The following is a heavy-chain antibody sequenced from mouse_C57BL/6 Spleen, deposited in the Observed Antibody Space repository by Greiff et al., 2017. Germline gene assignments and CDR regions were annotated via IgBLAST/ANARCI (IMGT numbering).Heavy chain of an antibody. CDR1: GYTFTSYW. Sequence: QVQLQQPGAELVKPGASVKLSCKASGYTFTSYWMQWVKQRPGQGLEWIGEIDPSDSYTNYNQKFKGKATLTVDTSSSTAYMQLSSLPSEDSAVYYCARYDDRLDYWGQGTTLTVSS. J-gene: IGHJ2*01. CDR2: IDPSDSYT. D-gene: IGHD2-3*01. V-gene: IGHV1-50*01. CDR3: ARYDDRLDY.